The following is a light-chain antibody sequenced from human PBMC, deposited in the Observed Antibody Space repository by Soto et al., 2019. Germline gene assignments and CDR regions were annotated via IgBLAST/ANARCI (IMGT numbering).Light chain of an antibody. CDR2: DAS. J-gene: IGKJ1*01. V-gene: IGKV1-39*01. CDR3: QQYNNWLT. Sequence: IQMTQSPSSLSASVGDRFTITCRASHSISNYLNWYHQKPGKAPKVLIYDASSLQGGVPSRFSGSGSGTEFTLTISSLQSEDFAVYYCQQYNNWLTFGQGTKVDIK. CDR1: HSISNY.